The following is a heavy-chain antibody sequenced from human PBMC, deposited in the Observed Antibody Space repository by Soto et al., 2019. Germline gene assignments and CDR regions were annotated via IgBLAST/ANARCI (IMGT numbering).Heavy chain of an antibody. D-gene: IGHD6-19*01. J-gene: IGHJ3*02. CDR3: TNDGEGIAVSGHETFEI. CDR2: IAYDGIYE. V-gene: IGHV3-30*18. CDR1: GFAFSDYG. Sequence: QVQLVESGGGVVQPGKSLRLSCAASGFAFSDYGMHWVRQTPGKGLEWVALIAYDGIYEYYADSVKRRFTLSRANSKNTLYLPMNSLSTGYTAIYYCTNDGEGIAVSGHETFEIWGQGTMVTVSS.